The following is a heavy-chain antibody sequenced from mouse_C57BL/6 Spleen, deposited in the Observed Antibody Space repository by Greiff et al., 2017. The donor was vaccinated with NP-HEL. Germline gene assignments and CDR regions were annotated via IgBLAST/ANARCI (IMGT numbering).Heavy chain of an antibody. CDR2: ISYDGSN. D-gene: IGHD1-1*01. CDR1: GYSITSGYY. Sequence: DVQLQESGPGLVKPSQSLSLTCSVTGYSITSGYYWNWIRQFPGNKLEWMGYISYDGSNNYNPSLKNRISITRDTSKNQFFLKLNSVTTEDTATYYCAERYYYGSNWYFDVWGTGTTVTVSS. V-gene: IGHV3-6*01. J-gene: IGHJ1*03. CDR3: AERYYYGSNWYFDV.